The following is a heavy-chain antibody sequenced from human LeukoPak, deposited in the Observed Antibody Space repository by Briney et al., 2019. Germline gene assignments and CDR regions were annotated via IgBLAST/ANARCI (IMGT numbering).Heavy chain of an antibody. CDR1: GGSFSGYY. CDR2: INHNGST. V-gene: IGHV4-34*01. Sequence: SETLSLTCAVYGGSFSGYYWSWIRQPPGKGLEWIGEINHNGSTNYNPSLKSRVTISVDTSKNQFSLKLSSVTAADTAVYYCARAPTVTTYGWFDPWGQGTLVTVSS. D-gene: IGHD4-17*01. J-gene: IGHJ5*02. CDR3: ARAPTVTTYGWFDP.